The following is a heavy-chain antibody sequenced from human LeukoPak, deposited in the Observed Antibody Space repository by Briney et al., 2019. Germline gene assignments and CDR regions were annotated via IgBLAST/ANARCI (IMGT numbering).Heavy chain of an antibody. D-gene: IGHD5-24*01. Sequence: ASVKVSCKASGYTFTNYHMHWVRQAPGQGLEWMGWINTNTGNPTYAQGFTGRFEFSMDTSVSTTYLQISSLKAEDTAVYYCARDAATINFDFWGQGTLVTVSS. V-gene: IGHV7-4-1*02. CDR1: GYTFTNYH. J-gene: IGHJ4*02. CDR3: ARDAATINFDF. CDR2: INTNTGNP.